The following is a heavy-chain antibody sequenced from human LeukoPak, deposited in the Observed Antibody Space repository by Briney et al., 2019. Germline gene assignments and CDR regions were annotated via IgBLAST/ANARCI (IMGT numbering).Heavy chain of an antibody. D-gene: IGHD6-6*01. V-gene: IGHV4-38-2*02. CDR2: IYHSGST. Sequence: SETLSLTCTVSGYSISSGYYWGWIRQPPGKGLEWIGSIYHSGSTYYNPSLKSRVTISVDTSKNQFSLKLGSVTAADTAVYYCASSHSSSSALQHFDYWGQGILVTVSS. J-gene: IGHJ4*02. CDR1: GYSISSGYY. CDR3: ASSHSSSSALQHFDY.